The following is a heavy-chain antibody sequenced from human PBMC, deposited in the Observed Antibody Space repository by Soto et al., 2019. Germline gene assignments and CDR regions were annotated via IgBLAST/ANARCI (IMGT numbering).Heavy chain of an antibody. J-gene: IGHJ6*02. CDR3: AREDDGGDSLDV. V-gene: IGHV1-3*01. CDR2: INADNGNT. Sequence: SAEVSSKARGFTFDSYAMRWVRQATGKRLEWMGWINADNGNTNYAQKYQGRVTITRETSASTAYMELSSLRSEDMAVYFCAREDDGGDSLDVWGQGTTVTVSS. D-gene: IGHD2-21*02. CDR1: GFTFDSYA.